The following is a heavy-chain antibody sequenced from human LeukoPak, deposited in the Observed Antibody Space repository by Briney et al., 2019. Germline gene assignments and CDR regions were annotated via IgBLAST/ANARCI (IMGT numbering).Heavy chain of an antibody. J-gene: IGHJ4*02. CDR1: GFALSSHW. CDR2: IKEDGSVK. D-gene: IGHD6-19*01. Sequence: GGSLRLSCAASGFALSSHWMTWVRQSPGKGLEWVANIKEDGSVKYYVDSVKGRFTISRDNTKNALYLQMNSLRADDTAVYFCARDSTWLLDYWGQGTLITVSS. V-gene: IGHV3-7*03. CDR3: ARDSTWLLDY.